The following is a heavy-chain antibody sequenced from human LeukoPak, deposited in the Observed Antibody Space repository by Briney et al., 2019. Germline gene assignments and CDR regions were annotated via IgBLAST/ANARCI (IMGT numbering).Heavy chain of an antibody. Sequence: SETLSLTCTVSGGSISSYYWSWIRQPPGKGLEGMGYIYYSRSTKYNPSLKSRVTISLDTSKTQFSLKLSSVTAADTAVYYCARLLRFLEWPPYYMDVWGKGTPVTVSS. CDR1: GGSISSYY. V-gene: IGHV4-59*08. CDR2: IYYSRST. J-gene: IGHJ6*03. CDR3: ARLLRFLEWPPYYMDV. D-gene: IGHD3-3*01.